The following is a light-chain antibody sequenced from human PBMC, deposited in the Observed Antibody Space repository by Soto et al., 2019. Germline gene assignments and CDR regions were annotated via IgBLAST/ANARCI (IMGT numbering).Light chain of an antibody. V-gene: IGKV1-5*03. Sequence: IQMTQSPSTVSASVGDRVAISGRPSQGMGIWLAWYQQKPGKAPRFLIYTASTLLGGVPSRFSGSGSGTEFTLTISSLQPDDFATYYCQQYRDYSWTFGQGTKVEIK. J-gene: IGKJ1*01. CDR2: TAS. CDR3: QQYRDYSWT. CDR1: QGMGIW.